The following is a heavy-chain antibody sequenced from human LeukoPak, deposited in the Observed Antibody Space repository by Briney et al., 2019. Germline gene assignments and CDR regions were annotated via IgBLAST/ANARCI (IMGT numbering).Heavy chain of an antibody. D-gene: IGHD2-21*01. Sequence: PGGSLRLSCAASGFTFSTYSLNWVRQAPGKGLEWVSSISSSSSYIYYADSVKGRFTISRDNAKNSLYLQMNSLRAEDTAVYYCAREGFASVTYNAFDIWGQGTMVTVSS. V-gene: IGHV3-21*01. J-gene: IGHJ3*02. CDR3: AREGFASVTYNAFDI. CDR1: GFTFSTYS. CDR2: ISSSSSYI.